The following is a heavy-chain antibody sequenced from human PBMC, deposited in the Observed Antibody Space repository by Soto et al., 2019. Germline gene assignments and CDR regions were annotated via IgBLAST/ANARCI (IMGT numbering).Heavy chain of an antibody. CDR1: ESTFSNYA. J-gene: IGHJ4*02. V-gene: IGHV3-23*01. Sequence: EVQLLESGGGLVQPGGSLRLSCAASESTFSNYAMNWVRQAPGKGLQWVSVISGSGVTTYYADSVKGRMTISRDNSKNTLYLEMNNLRAEDTAVYYCAIDPYYYDGSTFSEWGQGTLVTVSS. D-gene: IGHD3-22*01. CDR3: AIDPYYYDGSTFSE. CDR2: ISGSGVTT.